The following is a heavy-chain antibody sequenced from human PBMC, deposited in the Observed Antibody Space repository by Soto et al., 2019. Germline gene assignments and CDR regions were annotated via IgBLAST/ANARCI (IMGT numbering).Heavy chain of an antibody. CDR1: SVSITSSNW. CDR3: ASGGSTYYYDRSGYYALDY. Sequence: SETLSLTCDVSSVSITSSNWWTWVRQPPGKGLEWLGKISHSGTVNYNATLRSRVTISVDKPKNQFSLKLSSVTAADTAVYYCASGGSTYYYDRSGYYALDYWGRGTLVTVSS. CDR2: ISHSGTV. D-gene: IGHD3-22*01. J-gene: IGHJ4*02. V-gene: IGHV4-4*02.